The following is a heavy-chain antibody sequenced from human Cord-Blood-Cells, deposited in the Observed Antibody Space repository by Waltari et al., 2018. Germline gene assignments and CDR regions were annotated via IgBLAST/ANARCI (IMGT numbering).Heavy chain of an antibody. CDR2: ISYDGSNK. CDR1: GFTFSSYA. J-gene: IGHJ4*02. V-gene: IGHV3-30*04. Sequence: QVQLVESGGGVGQPGRSLRLSCAACGFTFSSYAMPWVRQAPGKGLEWVAVISYDGSNKYYADSVKGRFTISRDNSKNTLYLQMNSLRAEDTAVYYCARDGSPGRGSYRYNYWGQGTLVTVSS. CDR3: ARDGSPGRGSYRYNY. D-gene: IGHD3-16*02.